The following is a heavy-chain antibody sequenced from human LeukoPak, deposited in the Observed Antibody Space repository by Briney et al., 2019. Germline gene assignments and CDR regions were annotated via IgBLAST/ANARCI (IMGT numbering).Heavy chain of an antibody. Sequence: PGRSLRLSCAASGFTFSSYAMHWVRQAPGKGLEGVAVISYDGSNKYYADSVKGRFTISRDNSKNTLYLQMNSLRAEDTAVYYCARDLVRGVIISGSVARWGQGTLVTVSS. V-gene: IGHV3-30-3*01. CDR3: ARDLVRGVIISGSVAR. J-gene: IGHJ4*02. D-gene: IGHD3-10*01. CDR2: ISYDGSNK. CDR1: GFTFSSYA.